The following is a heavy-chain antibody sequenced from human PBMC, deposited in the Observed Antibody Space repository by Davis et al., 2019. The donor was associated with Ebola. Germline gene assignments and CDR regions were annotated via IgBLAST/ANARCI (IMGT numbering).Heavy chain of an antibody. V-gene: IGHV1-18*01. Sequence: ASVKVSCKASGYTFTSYAMHWVRQAPGQRLEWMGWISAYNGNTNYAQKLQGRVTMTTDTSTSTAYMELRSLRSDDTAVYYCARLDWRDGYLYYFDYWGQGTLVTVSS. D-gene: IGHD5-24*01. CDR3: ARLDWRDGYLYYFDY. J-gene: IGHJ4*02. CDR1: GYTFTSYA. CDR2: ISAYNGNT.